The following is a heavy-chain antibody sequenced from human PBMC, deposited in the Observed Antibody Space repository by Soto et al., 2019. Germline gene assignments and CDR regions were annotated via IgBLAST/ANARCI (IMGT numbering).Heavy chain of an antibody. V-gene: IGHV4-59*13. CDR2: TYHTGST. Sequence: PSETLSLTCTISGGSFGTNYWSWIRQAPGKGLEWIGYTYHTGSTKYNPSLKSRATISVDTSKNQFSLKMSSVTAADTAVYYCARGHYYYGMDVWGQRTTVTVSS. CDR3: ARGHYYYGMDV. J-gene: IGHJ6*02. CDR1: GGSFGTNY.